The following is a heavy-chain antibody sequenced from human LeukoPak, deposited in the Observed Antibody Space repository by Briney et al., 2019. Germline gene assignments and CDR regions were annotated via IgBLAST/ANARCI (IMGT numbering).Heavy chain of an antibody. CDR3: ARVSSDTGSYYGN. CDR1: GFTFSSNW. V-gene: IGHV3-74*01. J-gene: IGHJ4*02. Sequence: GGSLRLSCAASGFTFSSNWMHWVRQAPGKGLVWVSRINSDGSSTSYADSVKGRFTIPRDNAKNTLYLQMNSLRAEDTAVYFCARVSSDTGSYYGNWGQGTLVSVSS. CDR2: INSDGSST. D-gene: IGHD1-26*01.